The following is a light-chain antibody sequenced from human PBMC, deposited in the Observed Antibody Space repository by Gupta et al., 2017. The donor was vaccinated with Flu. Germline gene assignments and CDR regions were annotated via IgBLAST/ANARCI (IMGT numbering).Light chain of an antibody. CDR2: DDS. CDR1: RVGSQR. Sequence: YDLTQPPSVSVAPGQTATITCAGSRVGSQRVHWYRQEHGREPLWVVYDDSVRPSGIPERRVCDNAGTKATPLTSTVEAGEEADDDCQVWDTATDHQVCGTGTKVTV. V-gene: IGLV3-21*02. CDR3: QVWDTATDHQV. J-gene: IGLJ1*01.